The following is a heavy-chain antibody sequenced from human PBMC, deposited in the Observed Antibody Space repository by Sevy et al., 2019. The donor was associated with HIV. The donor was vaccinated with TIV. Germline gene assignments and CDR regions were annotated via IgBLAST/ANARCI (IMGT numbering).Heavy chain of an antibody. D-gene: IGHD3-3*01. J-gene: IGHJ6*02. Sequence: GSVKVSCKASGYTFTSYYMHWVRQAPGQGLEWMGIINPSGGSTSYAQKFQGRVTMTRDTSTSTVYMELSSLRSEDTAVYYCARARYYDFWSAFGGMDVWGQGTTVTVSS. CDR1: GYTFTSYY. CDR3: ARARYYDFWSAFGGMDV. CDR2: INPSGGST. V-gene: IGHV1-46*03.